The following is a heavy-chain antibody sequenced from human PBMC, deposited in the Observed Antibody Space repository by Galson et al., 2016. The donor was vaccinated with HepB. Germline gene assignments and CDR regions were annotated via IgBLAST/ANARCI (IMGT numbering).Heavy chain of an antibody. CDR1: GFTFSSYS. Sequence: SLRLSCAASGFTFSSYSMNWVRQAPGKGLEWVSSISSSSGQRYNSASAQGRFTISRDNAKNPLFLQMHSLRAEDTAVYYWARDGDDFWSGYADYWGQGTLVTVSS. J-gene: IGHJ4*02. D-gene: IGHD3-3*01. V-gene: IGHV3-21*01. CDR3: ARDGDDFWSGYADY. CDR2: ISSSSGQR.